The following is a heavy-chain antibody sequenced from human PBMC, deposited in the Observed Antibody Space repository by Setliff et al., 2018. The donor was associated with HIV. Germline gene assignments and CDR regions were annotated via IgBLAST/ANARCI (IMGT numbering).Heavy chain of an antibody. J-gene: IGHJ4*02. CDR3: ARHLRWELPYYFDY. Sequence: PSETLSLTCAVSGYSISSGYYWGWIRQPPGRGLEWIGNIYHSGGTHYNPSLRSRVTISVDTSKNQFFLKVTSVTAADTAVYYCARHLRWELPYYFDYWGQGTLVTVSS. V-gene: IGHV4-38-2*01. CDR1: GYSISSGYY. D-gene: IGHD1-26*01. CDR2: IYHSGGT.